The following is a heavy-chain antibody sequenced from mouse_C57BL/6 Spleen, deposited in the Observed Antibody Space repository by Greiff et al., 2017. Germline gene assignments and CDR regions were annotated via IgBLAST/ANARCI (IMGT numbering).Heavy chain of an antibody. CDR1: GYTFTSYW. J-gene: IGHJ4*01. CDR3: ARSTTVALYYAMDY. V-gene: IGHV1-69*01. CDR2: IDPSASYT. D-gene: IGHD1-1*01. Sequence: VQLQQPGAELVMPGASVKLSCKASGYTFTSYWMNWVKQRPGQGLEWIGEIDPSASYTNYNQKFKGKSTLTVDKSSSTAYVQLSSLTSEDSAVYYCARSTTVALYYAMDYWGQGTTVTVSS.